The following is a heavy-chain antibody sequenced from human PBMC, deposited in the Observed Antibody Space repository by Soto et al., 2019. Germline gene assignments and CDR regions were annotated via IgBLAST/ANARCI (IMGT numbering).Heavy chain of an antibody. V-gene: IGHV3-64D*06. CDR3: VRDWWGFDY. CDR1: VFTFRSYS. J-gene: IGHJ4*02. D-gene: IGHD2-15*01. Sequence: GSLRLSCSVSVFTFRSYSMHWVRQAPGKGLEYVAVIRHNGANIYYADSVKGRFIISRDNSNNRLYLQMSSLRLEDTAVYYCVRDWWGFDYWGQGTPVTVSS. CDR2: IRHNGANI.